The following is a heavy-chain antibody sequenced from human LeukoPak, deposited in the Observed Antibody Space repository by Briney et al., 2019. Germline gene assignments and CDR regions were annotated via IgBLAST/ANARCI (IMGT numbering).Heavy chain of an antibody. CDR3: ARGSSGWYRGYNWFDP. Sequence: SDTLSLTCTVSGYSISRGYYWGWIRQPPGKGLEWIGSSYHSGSTYYNPSLRRLLPISVDTSKNKFSLKLSSVTAADTAVYYCARGSSGWYRGYNWFDPWGQGTLVTVSS. J-gene: IGHJ5*02. CDR2: SYHSGST. D-gene: IGHD6-19*01. CDR1: GYSISRGYY. V-gene: IGHV4-38-2*02.